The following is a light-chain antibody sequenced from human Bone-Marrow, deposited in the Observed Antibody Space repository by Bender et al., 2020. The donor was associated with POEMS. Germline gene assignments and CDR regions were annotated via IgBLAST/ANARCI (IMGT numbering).Light chain of an antibody. CDR3: ASWDDTLSLWV. CDR1: NSNIGRNF. CDR2: GNH. Sequence: QSVLTQPPSASGTPGQSLTISCSGSNSNIGRNFAYWYKQLPGTAPKLLIYGNHKRPSGVPDRFSGSKSDTSASLAISGLRSEDEADYYCASWDDTLSLWVFGGGTKLTVL. V-gene: IGLV1-47*01. J-gene: IGLJ3*02.